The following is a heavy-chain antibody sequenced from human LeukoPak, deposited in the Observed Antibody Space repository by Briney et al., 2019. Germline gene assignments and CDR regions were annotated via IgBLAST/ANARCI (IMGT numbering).Heavy chain of an antibody. V-gene: IGHV3-30*01. Sequence: GGSLRLSCAASGFTFSSYAMHWVRQAPGTGLEWVAVISYDGSNKYYADSVKGRFTISRDNSKNTLYLQMNSLRAEDTAVYYCARGESSSSRKYFDYWGQGTLVTVSS. D-gene: IGHD6-6*01. CDR1: GFTFSSYA. CDR3: ARGESSSSRKYFDY. CDR2: ISYDGSNK. J-gene: IGHJ4*02.